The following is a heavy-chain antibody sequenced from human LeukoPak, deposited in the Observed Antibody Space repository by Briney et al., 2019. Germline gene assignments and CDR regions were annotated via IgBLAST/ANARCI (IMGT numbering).Heavy chain of an antibody. Sequence: GRSLRLSCAASGFTFSSYGMHWVRQAPGKGLEWVAVISYDGSNKYYADSVKGRFTISRDNSKNTLYLQMNSLRAEDTAVYYCANNGYYDILTGYPNDWGQGTLVTVSS. J-gene: IGHJ4*02. CDR2: ISYDGSNK. CDR1: GFTFSSYG. V-gene: IGHV3-30*18. D-gene: IGHD3-9*01. CDR3: ANNGYYDILTGYPND.